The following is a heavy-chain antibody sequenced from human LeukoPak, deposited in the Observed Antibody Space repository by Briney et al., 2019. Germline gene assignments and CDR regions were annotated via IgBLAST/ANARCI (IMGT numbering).Heavy chain of an antibody. CDR3: ARDRCDIVVVPAAKKNYYYNYGMDV. D-gene: IGHD2-2*01. V-gene: IGHV3-33*01. CDR2: IWYDGSNK. J-gene: IGHJ6*02. CDR1: GFTFSSYG. Sequence: GRSLRLSCAASGFTFSSYGMHWVRQAPGKGLEWVAVIWYDGSNKYYADSVKGRFTISRDNSKNTLYLQMNSLRAADTAVYYCARDRCDIVVVPAAKKNYYYNYGMDVWGQGTTVTVSS.